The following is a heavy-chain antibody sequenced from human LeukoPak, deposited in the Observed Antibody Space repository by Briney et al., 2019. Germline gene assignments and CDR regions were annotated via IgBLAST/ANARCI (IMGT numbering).Heavy chain of an antibody. V-gene: IGHV3-9*01. CDR1: GFTFDDYA. Sequence: GGSLRLSCAASGFTFDDYAMHWVRQAPGKGLEWVSGISWNSGSIGYAVSVKGRFTISRDNAKNSLYLQMNSLRAEDTALYYCAKDVAPFNVHSSSSGGFDYWGQGTLVTVSS. J-gene: IGHJ4*02. CDR3: AKDVAPFNVHSSSSGGFDY. D-gene: IGHD6-6*01. CDR2: ISWNSGSI.